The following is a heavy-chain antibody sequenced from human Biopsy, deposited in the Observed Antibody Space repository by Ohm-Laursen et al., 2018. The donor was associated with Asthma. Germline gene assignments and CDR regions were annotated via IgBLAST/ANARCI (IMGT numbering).Heavy chain of an antibody. D-gene: IGHD6-13*01. V-gene: IGHV4-39*01. CDR3: VRGSSSWHHGPFHYYYGLDV. CDR2: IYYSGTT. CDR1: GGYMRSGNYY. J-gene: IGHJ6*02. Sequence: SETLSLTCSLPSGSGGYMRSGNYYWGWIRQPPGKGLEWIGSIYYSGTTYYNPPLESRVTVSADTSKNQFSLKLTSVTAADTAVYYCVRGSSSWHHGPFHYYYGLDVWGQGTTATVSS.